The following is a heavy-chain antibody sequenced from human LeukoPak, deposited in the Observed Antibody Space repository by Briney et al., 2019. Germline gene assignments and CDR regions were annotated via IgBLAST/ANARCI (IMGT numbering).Heavy chain of an antibody. V-gene: IGHV4-59*01. Sequence: SETLSLTCTVSGGSISSYYWSWIRQPPGKGLEWIGYIYYSGSTNYNPSLKSRVTISVDTSKNQFSLELSSVTAADTAVYYCARVTGEGYFDYWGQGTLVTVSS. CDR2: IYYSGST. J-gene: IGHJ4*02. CDR3: ARVTGEGYFDY. CDR1: GGSISSYY. D-gene: IGHD7-27*01.